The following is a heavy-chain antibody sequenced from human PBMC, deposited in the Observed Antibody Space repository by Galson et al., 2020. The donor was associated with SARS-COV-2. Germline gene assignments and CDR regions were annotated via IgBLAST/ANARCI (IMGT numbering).Heavy chain of an antibody. CDR3: AIMYIDGWYIDS. CDR1: GGPITDFH. CDR2: NYYSGRT. Sequence: ASETLSLTCSVSGGPITDFHWSWIRQPPGKGLEWNGYNYYSGRTSYSPSLKSRVTISVDTSKNQFSLRLSSVTAADTAVYYCAIMYIDGWYIDSWGPGTLVTVPS. V-gene: IGHV4-59*08. D-gene: IGHD6-19*01. J-gene: IGHJ4*02.